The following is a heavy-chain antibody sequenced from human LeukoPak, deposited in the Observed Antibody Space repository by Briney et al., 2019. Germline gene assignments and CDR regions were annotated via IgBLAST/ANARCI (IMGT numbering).Heavy chain of an antibody. Sequence: VASVKVSCKASGFTFTRSAMQWVRQARGQRLEWIGWIVVGSGNTNYAQKFQERVTITRDMSTSTVYMELSSLRSEDTAVYYCAADPSTVQIALAGYCWGQGTLVTVSS. CDR1: GFTFTRSA. D-gene: IGHD6-19*01. CDR2: IVVGSGNT. CDR3: AADPSTVQIALAGYC. V-gene: IGHV1-58*02. J-gene: IGHJ4*02.